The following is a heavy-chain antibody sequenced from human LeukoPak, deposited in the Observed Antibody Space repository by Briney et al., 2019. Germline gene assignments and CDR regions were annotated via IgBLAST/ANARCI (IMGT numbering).Heavy chain of an antibody. J-gene: IGHJ4*02. CDR3: ARDSWPEVVRFDF. CDR1: GSSISSGYY. V-gene: IGHV4-38-2*02. Sequence: SETLSLTCTVSGSSISSGYYWGWIRQPPGKGLEWIGNMHHSGNTYYNPSLRSRVTILIDTSNNQFSLKLTSVTAADTAVYYCARDSWPEVVRFDFWGQGTLVTVSS. D-gene: IGHD1-14*01. CDR2: MHHSGNT.